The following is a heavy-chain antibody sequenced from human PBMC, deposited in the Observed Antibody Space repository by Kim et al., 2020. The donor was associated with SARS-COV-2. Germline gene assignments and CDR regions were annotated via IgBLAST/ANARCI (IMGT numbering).Heavy chain of an antibody. CDR3: ARDSRGYTGIRLSFDI. Sequence: LKGRFTISRDRAKNTLYLQMNSRTAEDTALYYCARDSRGYTGIRLSFDIWGQGTMVTVSS. J-gene: IGHJ3*02. D-gene: IGHD1-26*01. V-gene: IGHV3-23*03.